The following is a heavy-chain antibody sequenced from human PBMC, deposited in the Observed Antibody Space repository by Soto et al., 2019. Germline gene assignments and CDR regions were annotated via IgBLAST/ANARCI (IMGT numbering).Heavy chain of an antibody. CDR3: ARGIATGQLDP. J-gene: IGHJ5*02. CDR2: INPDNGNT. V-gene: IGHV1-3*01. Sequence: QVQLVQSGAEVKKPGASVKISWKAYGYTFTRYTRNWVRQAPGQRLEWMGWINPDNGNTKSSQKFQDRVIITRDTSASTAYMDLSSLRSEDTAVYYCARGIATGQLDPWGQGTLVTVSS. D-gene: IGHD2-15*01. CDR1: GYTFTRYT.